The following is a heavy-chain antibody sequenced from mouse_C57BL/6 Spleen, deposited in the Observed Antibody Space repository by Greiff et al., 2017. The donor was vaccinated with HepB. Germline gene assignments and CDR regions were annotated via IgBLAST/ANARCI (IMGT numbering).Heavy chain of an antibody. J-gene: IGHJ2*01. D-gene: IGHD1-1*01. CDR2: IYPSDSET. Sequence: VQLQQPGAELVRPGSSVKLSCKASGYTFTSYWMDWVKQRPGQGLEWIGNIYPSDSETHYNQKFKDKATLTVDKSSSTAYMQLSSLTSEDSAVYYCAREPLYYGSSYYFDYWGQGTTLTVSS. V-gene: IGHV1-61*01. CDR3: AREPLYYGSSYYFDY. CDR1: GYTFTSYW.